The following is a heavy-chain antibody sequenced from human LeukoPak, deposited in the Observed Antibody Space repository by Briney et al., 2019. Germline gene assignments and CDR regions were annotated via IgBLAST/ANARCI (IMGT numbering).Heavy chain of an antibody. J-gene: IGHJ6*02. CDR1: GGSFSGYY. Sequence: SETLSLTCAVYGGSFSGYYWSWIRPPPGKGLGWIGEINHSGSTNYNPSLKSRVTISVDTSKNQFSLKLSSVTAADTAVYYCARDRDGYNWNYYYYGMDVWGQGTTVTVSS. D-gene: IGHD5-24*01. CDR3: ARDRDGYNWNYYYYGMDV. CDR2: INHSGST. V-gene: IGHV4-34*01.